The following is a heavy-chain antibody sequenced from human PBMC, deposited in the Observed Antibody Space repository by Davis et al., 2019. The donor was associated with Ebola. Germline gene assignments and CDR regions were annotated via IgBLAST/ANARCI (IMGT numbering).Heavy chain of an antibody. V-gene: IGHV3-23*01. CDR2: ISGSGGST. CDR1: GFTFSSYA. D-gene: IGHD1-26*01. CDR3: AKDRYSGSYMEYFQH. J-gene: IGHJ1*01. Sequence: GGSLRLSCAASGFTFSSYAMSWVRQAPGKGLEWVSAISGSGGSTYYADSVKGRFTISRDNSKNTLYLQMNSLRAEDTAVYYCAKDRYSGSYMEYFQHWGQGTLVTVSS.